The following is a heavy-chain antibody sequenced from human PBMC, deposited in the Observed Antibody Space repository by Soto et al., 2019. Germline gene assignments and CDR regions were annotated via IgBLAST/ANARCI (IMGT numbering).Heavy chain of an antibody. J-gene: IGHJ3*02. Sequence: SETLSLTCTVSGGSISSGGYYWRWIRQHPGKGLEWIGYIYYSGSTYYNPSLKSRVTISVDTSKNQFSLKLSSVTAADTAVYYCARVVVAWSYTFDIWGQGXMVTVSS. CDR3: ARVVVAWSYTFDI. CDR1: GGSISSGGYY. V-gene: IGHV4-31*03. CDR2: IYYSGST. D-gene: IGHD2-15*01.